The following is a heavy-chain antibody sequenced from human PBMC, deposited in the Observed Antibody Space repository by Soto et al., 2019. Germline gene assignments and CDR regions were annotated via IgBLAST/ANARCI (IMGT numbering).Heavy chain of an antibody. CDR1: GFNIDDYA. V-gene: IGHV3-9*01. CDR3: AKDIFGDFWSQNYGY. CDR2: ISWNSGSI. Sequence: GGSLRLSCAASGFNIDDYAMHWVRQAPGKGLEWVSGISWNSGSIGYADSVKGRFTISRDNAKNSLYLQMNSLRAEDTALYYCAKDIFGDFWSQNYGYWGQGTLVTVSS. D-gene: IGHD3-3*01. J-gene: IGHJ4*02.